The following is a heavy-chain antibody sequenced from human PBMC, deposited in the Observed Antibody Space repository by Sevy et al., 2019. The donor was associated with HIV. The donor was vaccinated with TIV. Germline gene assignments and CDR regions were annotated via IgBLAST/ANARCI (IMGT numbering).Heavy chain of an antibody. Sequence: GGSLRLSCAASGFTFRDYSMNWVRQAPGKGLQWVSSISSASSYRKYGDSVKGRFTISRDNAKNLLYLDLNSLRVEDTAVYYCTRVDYYDTSASQYWGQGTLVTVSS. CDR3: TRVDYYDTSASQY. V-gene: IGHV3-21*06. D-gene: IGHD3-22*01. CDR1: GFTFRDYS. CDR2: ISSASSYR. J-gene: IGHJ4*02.